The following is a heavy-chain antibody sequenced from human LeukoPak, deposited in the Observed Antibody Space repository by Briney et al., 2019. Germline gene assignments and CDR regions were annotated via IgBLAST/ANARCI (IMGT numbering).Heavy chain of an antibody. CDR2: ISYDGGNK. J-gene: IGHJ4*02. V-gene: IGHV3-30-3*01. Sequence: GGSLRLSCAASGFTFSSYAMHWVRQAPGKGLEWVAVISYDGGNKYYADSVKGRFTISRDNSKNTLYLQMNSLRAEDTAVYYCARVRAGSGDFDFDYWGQGTLVTVSS. D-gene: IGHD4-17*01. CDR1: GFTFSSYA. CDR3: ARVRAGSGDFDFDY.